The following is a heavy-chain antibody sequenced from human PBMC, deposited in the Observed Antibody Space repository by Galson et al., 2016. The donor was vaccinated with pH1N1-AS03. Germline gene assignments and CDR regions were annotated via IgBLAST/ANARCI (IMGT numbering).Heavy chain of an antibody. D-gene: IGHD3-16*02. CDR1: GYRFTSYW. CDR2: IYPGDSDT. CDR3: ARPLSSMITMGGLIVTEAFDA. V-gene: IGHV5-51*01. J-gene: IGHJ3*01. Sequence: QSGAEVTEPGESLKISCKGSGYRFTSYWIAWVRQVPGKGLEWMGIIYPGDSDTRYSPSFQGHVTMSSDKSINTVYLSWGSLKASDTAMYYCARPLSSMITMGGLIVTEAFDAWGQGTMLTVSS.